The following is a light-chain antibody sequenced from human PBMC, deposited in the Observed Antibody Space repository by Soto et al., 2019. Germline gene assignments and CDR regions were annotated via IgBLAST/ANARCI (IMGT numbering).Light chain of an antibody. V-gene: IGLV2-14*03. CDR1: GPDIGDHVY. CDR2: DAS. Sequence: QSVLTQPASVSGSPGQTITISCTGPGPDIGDHVYVSWYQQHPGKVPRLLIYDASNRPSGVSDRFSGSKSGNTASLTISGLQAEDEADYYCCSYAGSPYVFGTGTKVTVL. CDR3: CSYAGSPYV. J-gene: IGLJ1*01.